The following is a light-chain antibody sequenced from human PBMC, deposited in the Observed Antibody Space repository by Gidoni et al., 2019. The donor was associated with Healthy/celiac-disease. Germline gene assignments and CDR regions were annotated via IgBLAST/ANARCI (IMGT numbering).Light chain of an antibody. Sequence: EIVLTQSPGPLSFSPGERATLSCRASQSFSSSYLAWYQQKPGQAPRLLISGASSRATGIPDRFSGSGSGTDFTLTISRLEPEDFAVYYCQQYGSSPRTFXQXTKVEIK. J-gene: IGKJ1*01. CDR3: QQYGSSPRT. V-gene: IGKV3-20*01. CDR2: GAS. CDR1: QSFSSSY.